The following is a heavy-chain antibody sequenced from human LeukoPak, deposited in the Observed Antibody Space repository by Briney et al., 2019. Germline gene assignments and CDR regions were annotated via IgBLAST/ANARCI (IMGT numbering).Heavy chain of an antibody. CDR2: ISSSGGST. V-gene: IGHV3-23*01. CDR1: GFTFSSYA. CDR3: ARSLSSRFSGPRRPYYFDY. D-gene: IGHD3-16*02. Sequence: GGSLRLSCAASGFTFSSYAMSWVRQAPGKGLQWVSGISSSGGSTYQVDSVKGRFTISRDNSKNTLYLQMNSLRAEDTAVYYCARSLSSRFSGPRRPYYFDYWGQGTLVTVSS. J-gene: IGHJ4*02.